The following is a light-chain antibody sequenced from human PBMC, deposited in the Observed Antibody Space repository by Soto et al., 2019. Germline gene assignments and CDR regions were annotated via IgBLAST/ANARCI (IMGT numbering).Light chain of an antibody. CDR1: QSVSRY. CDR3: QQRSDWPIT. J-gene: IGKJ5*01. V-gene: IGKV3-11*01. CDR2: DAS. Sequence: EIVLTQSPATLSLSPGERATRSCRASQSVSRYLVWYQQKPGQAPRLLIYDASNRATGNPARFSGSGSGTDFALTISSLEPEDVAGYYCQQRSDWPITFGQGTRLEIK.